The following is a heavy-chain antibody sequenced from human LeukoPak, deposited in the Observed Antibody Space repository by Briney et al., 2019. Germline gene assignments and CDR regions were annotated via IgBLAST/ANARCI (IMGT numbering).Heavy chain of an antibody. D-gene: IGHD3-10*01. CDR1: DDSISTYY. CDR3: VRHRFGGPHFKD. V-gene: IGHV4-59*08. Sequence: ASETLSLTCTVSDDSISTYYWSWIRQPPGKGLEWIGYIFSTGNTNYTPSLKSRVTMSLETSKRQFYLRLDSVTAADSAMYYCVRHRFGGPHFKDWGLGTLVTVSS. J-gene: IGHJ4*02. CDR2: IFSTGNT.